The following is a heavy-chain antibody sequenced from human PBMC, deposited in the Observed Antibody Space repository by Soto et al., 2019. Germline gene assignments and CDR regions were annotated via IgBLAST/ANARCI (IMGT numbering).Heavy chain of an antibody. Sequence: QVQLVESGGGLVKPGGSLRLSCAASGFTFSDYYMSWIRQAPGKGLEWVSYISSSSSYTNYADSVKGRFTISRDNAKNSLYLQMNSLGAEDTAVYYCPRDSFYGDYGWIDYWGQGTLVTVS. D-gene: IGHD4-17*01. J-gene: IGHJ4*02. CDR1: GFTFSDYY. V-gene: IGHV3-11*06. CDR3: PRDSFYGDYGWIDY. CDR2: ISSSSSYT.